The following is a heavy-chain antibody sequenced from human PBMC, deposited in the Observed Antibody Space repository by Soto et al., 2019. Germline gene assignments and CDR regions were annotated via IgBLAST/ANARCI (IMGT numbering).Heavy chain of an antibody. Sequence: SETLSLTCAVSGGSISSSNRWSWVRQPPGKGLEWIGEIYHSGSTNYNPSLKSRVTISVDKSKNQFSLKLSSVTAADTAVYYCASLYGDPGGYYFDYWGQGTLVTVSS. CDR2: IYHSGST. CDR1: GGSISSSNR. J-gene: IGHJ4*02. CDR3: ASLYGDPGGYYFDY. D-gene: IGHD4-17*01. V-gene: IGHV4-4*02.